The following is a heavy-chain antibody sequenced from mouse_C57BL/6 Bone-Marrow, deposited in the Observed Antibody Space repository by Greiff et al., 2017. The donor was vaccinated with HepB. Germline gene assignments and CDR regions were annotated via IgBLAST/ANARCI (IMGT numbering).Heavy chain of an antibody. D-gene: IGHD1-1*01. Sequence: QVLLQQPGTELVKPGASVKLSCKASGYTFTSYWMHWVKQRPGQGLEWIGNINPSNGGTNYNEKFKSKATLTVDKSSSTAYMQLSSLTSEDSAVYYCARVGLRLYAMDYWGQGTSVTVSS. V-gene: IGHV1-53*01. CDR3: ARVGLRLYAMDY. CDR2: INPSNGGT. J-gene: IGHJ4*01. CDR1: GYTFTSYW.